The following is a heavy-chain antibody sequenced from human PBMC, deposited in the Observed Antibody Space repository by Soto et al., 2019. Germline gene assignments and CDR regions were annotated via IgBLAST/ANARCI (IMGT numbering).Heavy chain of an antibody. D-gene: IGHD3-10*01. CDR1: GFTFDDYA. Sequence: EVQLVESGGGLVQPGRSLRLSCAASGFTFDDYAMHWVRQAPGKGLEWVSGIRWNSGSIGYSDSVKGRFTISRDNAKHCLYLQMNSLRAEDTALYYCAKDEQMYYGSGSYYPSRGFGYWGQGTLVTVSS. J-gene: IGHJ4*02. CDR2: IRWNSGSI. CDR3: AKDEQMYYGSGSYYPSRGFGY. V-gene: IGHV3-9*01.